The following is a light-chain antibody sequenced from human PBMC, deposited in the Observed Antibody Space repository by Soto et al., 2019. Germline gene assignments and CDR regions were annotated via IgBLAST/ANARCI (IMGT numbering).Light chain of an antibody. CDR3: QQNDSSPSWT. Sequence: EIVLTQSPGTLSLSPGERATLSCRASQSVSSSYLAWYQQKPGQAPRLLIYGASSRATGIPDRFSGGGSGTDFTLTISRLEPEDFAVYYCQQNDSSPSWTFGQGTKVDI. CDR2: GAS. V-gene: IGKV3-20*01. CDR1: QSVSSSY. J-gene: IGKJ1*01.